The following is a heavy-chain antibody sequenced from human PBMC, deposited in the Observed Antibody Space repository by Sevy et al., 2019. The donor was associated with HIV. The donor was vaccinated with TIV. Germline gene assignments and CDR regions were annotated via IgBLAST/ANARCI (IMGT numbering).Heavy chain of an antibody. CDR3: VREGRYSSSWYFGRPVQYYFDY. V-gene: IGHV3-7*01. Sequence: GGSLRLSCAASEFTFSSYWMTWVRQTPGKGLEWVANIKQDGSEKYYVDSVKGRFTISRDNAKNTLFLQMNSLRAEDTAVYYCVREGRYSSSWYFGRPVQYYFDYWGQGTLVTVSS. D-gene: IGHD6-13*01. CDR2: IKQDGSEK. CDR1: EFTFSSYW. J-gene: IGHJ4*02.